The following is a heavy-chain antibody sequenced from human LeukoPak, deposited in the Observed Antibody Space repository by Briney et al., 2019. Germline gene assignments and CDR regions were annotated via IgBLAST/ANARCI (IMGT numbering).Heavy chain of an antibody. J-gene: IGHJ3*02. CDR1: GGSISSYY. Sequence: SETLSLTCTVSGGSISSYYWSWIRQPPGKGLEWIGYIYYSGSTNYNPSLKGRVTISVDTSKNQFSLKLSSVTAADTAVYYCAREWAVTTTNLVAFDIWGQGTMVTVSS. CDR3: AREWAVTTTNLVAFDI. V-gene: IGHV4-59*01. D-gene: IGHD4-17*01. CDR2: IYYSGST.